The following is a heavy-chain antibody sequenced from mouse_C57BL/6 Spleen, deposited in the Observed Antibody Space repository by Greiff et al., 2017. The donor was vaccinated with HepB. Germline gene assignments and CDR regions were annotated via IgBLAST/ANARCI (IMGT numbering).Heavy chain of an antibody. CDR1: GYSITSGYY. D-gene: IGHD1-1*01. CDR3: ANGGKFDYYGSHWCFDV. J-gene: IGHJ1*03. Sequence: ESGPGLVKPSQSLSLTCSVTGYSITSGYYWKWIRQLPGTELEWTGYISYDGSNNYNPTIKNRIPITLDTSKNQFFLTLNPMTTEDTATYYCANGGKFDYYGSHWCFDVWGTGTTVTVSS. V-gene: IGHV3-6*01. CDR2: ISYDGSN.